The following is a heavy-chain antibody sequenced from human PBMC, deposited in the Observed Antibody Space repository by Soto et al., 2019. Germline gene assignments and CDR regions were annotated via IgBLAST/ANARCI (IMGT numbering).Heavy chain of an antibody. J-gene: IGHJ6*02. D-gene: IGHD2-2*01. CDR1: GDSVSSNSAA. Sequence: SQTLSPTCAISGDSVSSNSAAWNWIRQSPSRGVEWLGRTYYRSKWYNDYAVSVKSRITINPDTSKNQFSLQLNSVTPEDTAVYYCARGPAAILFGYYYYYGMDVWGQGTTVTVSS. CDR3: ARGPAAILFGYYYYYGMDV. V-gene: IGHV6-1*01. CDR2: TYYRSKWYN.